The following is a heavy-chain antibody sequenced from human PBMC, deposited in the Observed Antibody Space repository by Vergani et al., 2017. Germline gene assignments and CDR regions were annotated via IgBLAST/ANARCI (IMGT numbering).Heavy chain of an antibody. Sequence: QVQLQQSGPGLVKPSQTLSLTCAISGDSVSSNSAAWNWIRQSPSRGLEWLGRTYYRSKWYNDYAVSVKSRITINPDTSKNQFSLQLNSVTPEDTAVYYCARTYYYDSSGLKTAYYFDYWGQGTLVTVSS. CDR3: ARTYYYDSSGLKTAYYFDY. CDR1: GDSVSSNSAA. CDR2: TYYRSKWYN. V-gene: IGHV6-1*01. D-gene: IGHD3-22*01. J-gene: IGHJ4*02.